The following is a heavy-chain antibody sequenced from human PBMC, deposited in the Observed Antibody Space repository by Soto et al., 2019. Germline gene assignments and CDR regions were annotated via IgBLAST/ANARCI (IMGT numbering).Heavy chain of an antibody. V-gene: IGHV4-31*03. J-gene: IGHJ4*02. CDR3: ARDVGDYYFDS. Sequence: QVQLQESGPGLVKPSQTLSLTCSVSGGSISSGGYYWGWIRQPPGKGLEWIGNIYYSGVTYFNPSLKGRLSISVDPSKNQFSLRLSSVTAADTAVYFCARDVGDYYFDSWGQGSLVIVSS. CDR2: IYYSGVT. CDR1: GGSISSGGYY. D-gene: IGHD2-21*02.